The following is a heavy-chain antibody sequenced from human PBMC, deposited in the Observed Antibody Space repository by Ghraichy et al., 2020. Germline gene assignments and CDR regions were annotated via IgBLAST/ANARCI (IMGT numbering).Heavy chain of an antibody. CDR3: ARGSTVVRFYYYDGMDV. J-gene: IGHJ6*02. D-gene: IGHD4-23*01. V-gene: IGHV3-48*02. CDR2: ITSSGRTI. CDR1: GFTFSSYS. Sequence: GESLNISCFGSGFTFSSYSMNWVRQSPGKGLEWVSYITSSGRTIFYADSMRGRFTISRDNAQNSLYLQMNSLRDEDTAVYYCARGSTVVRFYYYDGMDVWGQGTTVTVSS.